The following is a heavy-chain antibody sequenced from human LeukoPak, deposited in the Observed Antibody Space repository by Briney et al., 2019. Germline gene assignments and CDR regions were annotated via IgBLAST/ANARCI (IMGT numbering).Heavy chain of an antibody. D-gene: IGHD6-13*01. J-gene: IGHJ4*02. V-gene: IGHV3-23*01. CDR1: GFTFSSYA. CDR2: ISGSGGST. CDR3: AKDKVGSSWSKASFDY. Sequence: SGGSLRLSCAASGFTFSSYAMSWVRQAPGKGLEWVSAISGSGGSTYYADSVEGRFTISRDNSKNTLYLQMNSLRAEDTAVYYCAKDKVGSSWSKASFDYWGQGTLVTVSS.